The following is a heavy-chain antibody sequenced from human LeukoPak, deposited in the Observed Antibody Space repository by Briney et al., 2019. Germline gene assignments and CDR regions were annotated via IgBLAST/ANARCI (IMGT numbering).Heavy chain of an antibody. V-gene: IGHV1-2*02. J-gene: IGHJ4*02. CDR1: GYTFTGYY. Sequence: ASVKVSCKASGYTFTGYYIHWVRQAPGQGLEWMGWINPNSGGTNYAQKFQGRVTMTRDTSISTAYMELSRLRSDDTAVYYCARDKGYDSSGYDIGYWGQGTLVTVSS. CDR2: INPNSGGT. D-gene: IGHD3-22*01. CDR3: ARDKGYDSSGYDIGY.